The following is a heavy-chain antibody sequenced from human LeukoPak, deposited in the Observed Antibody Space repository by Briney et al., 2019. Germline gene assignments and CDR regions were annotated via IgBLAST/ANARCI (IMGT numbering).Heavy chain of an antibody. CDR1: GGTFSSYA. D-gene: IGHD2-2*01. CDR3: ARNIVVVPAATRTYYYYYMDV. CDR2: IIPIFGTA. Sequence: SVKVSCKASGGTFSSYAISWVRQAPGQGLEWMGGIIPIFGTANYAQKFQGRVTITADESTSTAYMELSSLRSEDTAVYYCARNIVVVPAATRTYYYYYMDVWGKGTTVTISS. J-gene: IGHJ6*03. V-gene: IGHV1-69*13.